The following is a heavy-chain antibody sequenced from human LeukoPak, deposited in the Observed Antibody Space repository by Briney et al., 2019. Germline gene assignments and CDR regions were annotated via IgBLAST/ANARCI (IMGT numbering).Heavy chain of an antibody. V-gene: IGHV1-2*02. CDR2: INPNSGGT. J-gene: IGHJ4*02. CDR1: GYTFTGYY. Sequence: ASVKVSCKASGYTFTGYYMHWVRQAPGQGLEWMGWINPNSGGTNYAQKFQGRVTMTRDTSISTAYMELSRLRSDDTAVYYCARVFGGYDSSGFYYFDYWGQGTLVTASS. D-gene: IGHD3-22*01. CDR3: ARVFGGYDSSGFYYFDY.